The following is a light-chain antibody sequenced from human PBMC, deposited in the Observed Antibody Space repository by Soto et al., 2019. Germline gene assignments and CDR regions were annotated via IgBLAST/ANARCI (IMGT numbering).Light chain of an antibody. V-gene: IGKV1-5*01. CDR1: QSISSW. J-gene: IGKJ2*01. CDR3: QQYNSYSSFT. CDR2: DVS. Sequence: DIQMTQSPSTLSASVGDRVTITCRASQSISSWLAWYQQKPGKAPKVLFYDVSSVESGVPSRFSGSGSGTEFTLTISRLQPDDFATYYCQQYNSYSSFTFGQGTKLVIK.